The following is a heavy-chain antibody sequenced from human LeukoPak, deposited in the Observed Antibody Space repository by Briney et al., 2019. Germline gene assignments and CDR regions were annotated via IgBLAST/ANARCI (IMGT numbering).Heavy chain of an antibody. Sequence: KPGEPLTISCRGSGYMFTSYWTGWVRQMSGKGGEWLGIIYPGDSGSAPSYTPSFQGQVTISADKSINTAYLQWNSLKASDTAMYYCARGSYGGTTDYWGQGTLVTVSS. V-gene: IGHV5-51*02. CDR2: IYPGDSGSAP. CDR3: ARGSYGGTTDY. D-gene: IGHD4-23*01. CDR1: GYMFTSYW. J-gene: IGHJ4*02.